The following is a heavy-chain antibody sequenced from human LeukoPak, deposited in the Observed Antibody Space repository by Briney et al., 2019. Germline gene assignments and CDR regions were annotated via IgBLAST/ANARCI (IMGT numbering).Heavy chain of an antibody. J-gene: IGHJ4*02. CDR1: GGSFSSGSYY. D-gene: IGHD2-8*02. CDR2: IYYSGST. Sequence: SETLSLTCTVSGGSFSSGSYYWSWIRQPPGKGLEWIGYIYYSGSTNYNPSLKSRVTISVDTSKNQFSLKLSSVTAADTAVYYCAKDRVPDGVWSFDYWGQGSLVIVSS. CDR3: AKDRVPDGVWSFDY. V-gene: IGHV4-61*01.